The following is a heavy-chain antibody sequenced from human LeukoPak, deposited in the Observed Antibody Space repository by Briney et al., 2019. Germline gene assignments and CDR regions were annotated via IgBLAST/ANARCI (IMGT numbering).Heavy chain of an antibody. CDR1: GGSISSGGYY. J-gene: IGHJ5*02. V-gene: IGHV4-31*03. CDR2: IYYSGST. CDR3: ARDKLRTYDFWSGYSNWFDP. D-gene: IGHD3-3*01. Sequence: SETLSLTCTVSGGSISSGGYYRSWIRQHPGKGLEWIGYIYYSGSTYYNPSLKSRVTISVDTSKNQFSLKLSSVTAADTAVYYCARDKLRTYDFWSGYSNWFDPWGQGTLVTVSS.